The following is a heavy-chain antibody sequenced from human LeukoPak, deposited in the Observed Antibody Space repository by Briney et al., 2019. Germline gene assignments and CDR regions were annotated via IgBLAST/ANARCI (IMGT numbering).Heavy chain of an antibody. J-gene: IGHJ6*03. CDR3: ARGLSDDILTDYYYYYMDV. D-gene: IGHD3-9*01. CDR2: IYTSGST. V-gene: IGHV4-61*02. Sequence: SETLSLTCTVSGGSISSGSYYWSWIRQPAGKGLEWIGRIYTSGSTNYDPSLKSRVTISVDTSKNQFSLELSSVTAADTAVYYCARGLSDDILTDYYYYYMDVWGKGTTVTVSS. CDR1: GGSISSGSYY.